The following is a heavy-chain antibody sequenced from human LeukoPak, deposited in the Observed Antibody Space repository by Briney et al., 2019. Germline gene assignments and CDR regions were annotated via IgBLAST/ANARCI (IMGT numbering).Heavy chain of an antibody. CDR1: GFTFSSYA. D-gene: IGHD6-19*01. CDR2: ISSSGGST. Sequence: GGSLRLSCAASGFTFSSYAMSWVRQAPGKGLEWVSAISSSGGSTYYADSVKGRFTISRDNSKNTLYLQMNSLRAEDTAVYYCAKAKIAVAAGYYFDYWGQGTLVTVSS. CDR3: AKAKIAVAAGYYFDY. J-gene: IGHJ4*02. V-gene: IGHV3-23*01.